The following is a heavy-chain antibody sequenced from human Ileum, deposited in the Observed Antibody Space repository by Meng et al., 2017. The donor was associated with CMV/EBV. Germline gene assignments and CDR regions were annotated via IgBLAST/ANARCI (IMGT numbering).Heavy chain of an antibody. V-gene: IGHV3-11*01. D-gene: IGHD2-2*02. CDR2: ISSSGSTI. CDR3: AAGYCSSTSCYTYYYYYGMDV. J-gene: IGHJ6*02. CDR1: YY. Sequence: YYMSWIRQAPGKGLEWVSYISSSGSTIYYADSVKGRFTISRDNAKNSLYLQMNSLRAEDTAVYYCAAGYCSSTSCYTYYYYYGMDVWGQGTTVTVSS.